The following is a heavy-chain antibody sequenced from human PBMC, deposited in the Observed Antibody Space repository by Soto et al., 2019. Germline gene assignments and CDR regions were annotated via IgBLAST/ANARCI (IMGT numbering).Heavy chain of an antibody. V-gene: IGHV4-4*07. CDR2: IYTSGST. J-gene: IGHJ6*02. CDR1: GASISSYF. D-gene: IGHD2-2*01. Sequence: PSETLSLTCTVSGASISSYFWSWIRQPAGKGLEWIGRIYTSGSTDYNPSLESRVTMSVDTSKKQVSLKLTSVTAADTAVYYCAAICSSPSCYGTEVWGQGTSVTVSS. CDR3: AAICSSPSCYGTEV.